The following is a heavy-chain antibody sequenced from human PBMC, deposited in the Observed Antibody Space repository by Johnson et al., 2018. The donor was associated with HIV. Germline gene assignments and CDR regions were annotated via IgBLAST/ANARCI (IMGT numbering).Heavy chain of an antibody. V-gene: IGHV3-30-3*01. J-gene: IGHJ3*02. D-gene: IGHD1-1*01. CDR1: GFTFSDYA. CDR2: ISFDGSNK. CDR3: ARDGTETGPDDAFDI. Sequence: QVQLVESGGGVVQPGRSLRLSCAASGFTFSDYAMHWVRQAPGKGLEWVAVISFDGSNKYYADSVKGRFTISRDNSKNTLYLQMNSLRAEDTAVYYCARDGTETGPDDAFDIWGQGTMVTVSS.